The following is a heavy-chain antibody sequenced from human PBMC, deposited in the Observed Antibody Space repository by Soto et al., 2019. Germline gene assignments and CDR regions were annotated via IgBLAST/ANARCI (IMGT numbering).Heavy chain of an antibody. V-gene: IGHV3-48*02. D-gene: IGHD3-16*02. CDR3: AGASYVWGSYRF. Sequence: EVQLVESGGGLVQPGGSLRLSCAASGFTFSSYSMNWVRQGPGKGLEWVSYISSSSSTIYYADSVKGRFTISRDNAKNSLYLQMNSLRDEDTAVYYCAGASYVWGSYRFWGQGTLVTVSS. CDR2: ISSSSSTI. CDR1: GFTFSSYS. J-gene: IGHJ4*02.